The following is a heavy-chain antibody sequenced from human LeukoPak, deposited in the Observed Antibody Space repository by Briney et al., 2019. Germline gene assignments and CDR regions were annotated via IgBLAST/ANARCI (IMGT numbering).Heavy chain of an antibody. CDR1: GFTFGTYA. CDR3: AREAHSNAYYFDY. CDR2: ISYDGRNK. D-gene: IGHD4-11*01. Sequence: GSLRLSCAASGFTFGTYAMHWVRQAPGKGLEWVAVISYDGRNKYYADSVKGRFTVSRDNPKNTLYLQMNSLRAEDTAVYHCAREAHSNAYYFDYWGQGTLVTVSS. J-gene: IGHJ4*02. V-gene: IGHV3-30*04.